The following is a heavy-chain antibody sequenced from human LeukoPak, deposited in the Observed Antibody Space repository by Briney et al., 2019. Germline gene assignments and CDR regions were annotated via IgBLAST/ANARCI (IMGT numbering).Heavy chain of an antibody. CDR3: ARDVSAVGGLERPATLGY. Sequence: SSETLSLTCTVSGGSISSYYWSWIRQPPGKGLEWIGSIYYSGSTYYNPSLKSRVTISVDTSKNQFSLKLRSVTAADTAVYYCARDVSAVGGLERPATLGYWGQGTLVTVSS. J-gene: IGHJ4*02. CDR1: GGSISSYY. D-gene: IGHD1-1*01. V-gene: IGHV4-39*07. CDR2: IYYSGST.